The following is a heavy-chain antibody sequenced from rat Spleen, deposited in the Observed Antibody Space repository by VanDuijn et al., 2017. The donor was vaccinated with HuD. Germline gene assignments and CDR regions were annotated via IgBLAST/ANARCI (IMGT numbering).Heavy chain of an antibody. CDR2: ISPSGGST. Sequence: EVQLVESGGGLVQPGRSLKLSCAASGFTFSNYGMHWIRQAPTKGLEWVASISPSGGSTYYRDSVKGRFTISRDNAKSTLYLQMDSLRSEDTATYYCATDPNWASNWFAYWGQGTLVTVSS. CDR1: GFTFSNYG. V-gene: IGHV5-19*01. D-gene: IGHD5-1*01. J-gene: IGHJ3*01. CDR3: ATDPNWASNWFAY.